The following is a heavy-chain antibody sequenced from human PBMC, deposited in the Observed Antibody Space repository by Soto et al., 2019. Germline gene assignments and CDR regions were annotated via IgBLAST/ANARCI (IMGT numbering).Heavy chain of an antibody. V-gene: IGHV4-34*01. D-gene: IGHD5-12*01. J-gene: IGHJ4*02. CDR1: GGSFSGYY. Sequence: SETLSLTCAVYGGSFSGYYWSWIRQPPGKGLEWIGEINHSGSTNYNPSLKSRVTISVDTSKNQFSLKLSSVTAADTAVYYCAILKGGYDWEYYFDYWGQGTLVTVSS. CDR3: AILKGGYDWEYYFDY. CDR2: INHSGST.